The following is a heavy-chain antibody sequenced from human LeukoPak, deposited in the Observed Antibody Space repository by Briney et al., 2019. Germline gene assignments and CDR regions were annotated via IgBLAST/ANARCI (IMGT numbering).Heavy chain of an antibody. CDR3: ARGYYDFWSGYSPSFDY. CDR2: ISAYNGNT. CDR1: GYTCTSYG. Sequence: ASVKVSCKASGYTCTSYGISWVRQAPGQGLEWMGWISAYNGNTNYAQKLQGRVTMTTDTSTSTAYMELRSLRSDDTAVYYCARGYYDFWSGYSPSFDYWGQGTLVTVSS. D-gene: IGHD3-3*01. J-gene: IGHJ4*02. V-gene: IGHV1-18*01.